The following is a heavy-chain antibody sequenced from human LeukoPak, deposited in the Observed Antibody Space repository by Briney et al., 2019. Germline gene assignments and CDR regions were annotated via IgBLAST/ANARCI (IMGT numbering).Heavy chain of an antibody. D-gene: IGHD3-22*01. CDR3: AASHDSSGND. V-gene: IGHV3-7*01. J-gene: IGHJ4*02. Sequence: GGSLRLSCVASGFSFSSYWMAWVRQAPGKGLEWVANIKYDGSHKYYVDSVKGRFTISRDNAKNSVYLQMNSLRVDDAAVYFCAASHDSSGNDWGQGTMVTVSS. CDR1: GFSFSSYW. CDR2: IKYDGSHK.